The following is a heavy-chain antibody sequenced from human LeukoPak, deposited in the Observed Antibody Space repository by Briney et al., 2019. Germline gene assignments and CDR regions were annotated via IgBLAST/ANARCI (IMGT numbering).Heavy chain of an antibody. V-gene: IGHV3-30-3*01. CDR1: GFTFSSYA. CDR3: ARGPRAAAGRFDP. Sequence: GGSLRLSCAASGFTFSSYAMHWVRQAPGKGLEWVAVISYDGNNKYYADSVKGRFTISRDNSKNTLYLQMNSLRAEDTAVYYCARGPRAAAGRFDPWGQGTLVTVSS. CDR2: ISYDGNNK. J-gene: IGHJ5*02. D-gene: IGHD6-13*01.